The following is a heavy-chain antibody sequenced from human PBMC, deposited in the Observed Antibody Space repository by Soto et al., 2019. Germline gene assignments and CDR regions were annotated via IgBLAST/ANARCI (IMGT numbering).Heavy chain of an antibody. CDR1: GGSVSSGSYY. CDR2: IYYSGST. Sequence: LSLTCTVSGGSVSSGSYYWSWIRQPPGKGLEWIGYIYYSGSTNYNPSLKSRVTISVDTSKNQFSLKLSSVTAADTAVYYCARTINVDTAMSDYWGQGTLVTVSS. D-gene: IGHD5-18*01. V-gene: IGHV4-61*01. CDR3: ARTINVDTAMSDY. J-gene: IGHJ4*02.